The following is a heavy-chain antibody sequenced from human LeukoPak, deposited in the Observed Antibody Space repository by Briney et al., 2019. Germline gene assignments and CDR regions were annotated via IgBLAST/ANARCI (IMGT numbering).Heavy chain of an antibody. CDR3: AKEGYCSGGNCYWYAFDI. CDR2: ISGGGGGT. Sequence: GGSLRLSCAASGFTFSSYVMSWVRQAPGKELEWVSGISGGGGGTYYADSVKGRFTISRDNSKNTLYLQMNSLRAEDTAVYYCAKEGYCSGGNCYWYAFDIWGQGTMVTVSS. CDR1: GFTFSSYV. J-gene: IGHJ3*02. V-gene: IGHV3-23*01. D-gene: IGHD2-15*01.